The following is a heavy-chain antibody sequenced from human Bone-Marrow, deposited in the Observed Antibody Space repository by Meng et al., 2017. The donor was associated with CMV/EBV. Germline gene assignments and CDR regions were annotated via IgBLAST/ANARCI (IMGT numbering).Heavy chain of an antibody. J-gene: IGHJ5*02. CDR1: GGSISSYY. CDR3: ARGGVVVVPAATNWFDP. D-gene: IGHD2-2*01. Sequence: GSLRLSCTVSGGSISSYYWSWIRQPPGKGLEWIGYIYYSGSTNYNPSLKSRVTISVDTSKNQFSLKLSSVTAADTAVYYCARGGVVVVPAATNWFDPWGQGTLVTVYS. V-gene: IGHV4-59*01. CDR2: IYYSGST.